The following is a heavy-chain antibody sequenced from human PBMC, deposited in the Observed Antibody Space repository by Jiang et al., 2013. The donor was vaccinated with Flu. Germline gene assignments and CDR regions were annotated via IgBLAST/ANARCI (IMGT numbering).Heavy chain of an antibody. CDR2: VYYSGST. J-gene: IGHJ3*02. D-gene: IGHD1-1*01. Sequence: TLSLTCTVSGGSMNSYYWNWIRQPPGKGLEWIGYVYYSGSTDYNPSLKSRVTISADTSKNQFSLKVRSVTAADTAVYYCARERSDNYANDAFDIWGQGTMVTVSS. CDR1: GGSMNSYY. CDR3: ARERSDNYANDAFDI. V-gene: IGHV4-59*01.